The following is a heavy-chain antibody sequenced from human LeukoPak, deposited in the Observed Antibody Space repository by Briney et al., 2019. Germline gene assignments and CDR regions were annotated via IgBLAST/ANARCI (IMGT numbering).Heavy chain of an antibody. V-gene: IGHV4-34*01. CDR2: INHSGST. CDR1: GGSFSGYY. CDR3: ARGRGIDY. D-gene: IGHD1-26*01. J-gene: IGHJ4*02. Sequence: SETLSLTCAVYGGSFSGYYWSWIRQPPGKGLEWIGEINHSGSTNYNPSLKSRVTISVDTSKNQFSLKLSSVTAADTAVYYCARGRGIDYWGQGTLVTVAS.